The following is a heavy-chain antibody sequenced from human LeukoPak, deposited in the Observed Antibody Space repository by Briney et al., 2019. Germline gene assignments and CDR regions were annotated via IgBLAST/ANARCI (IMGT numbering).Heavy chain of an antibody. V-gene: IGHV3-30*18. D-gene: IGHD3-22*01. CDR3: AKDVDSSGYYHFDY. J-gene: IGHJ4*02. CDR2: ISYDGSNK. CDR1: GFTFSSYG. Sequence: GRSLRLSCAASGFTFSSYGMHWVRQAPGKGLEWVAVISYDGSNKYYADSVKGRFTISRDNSKNTLYLQMNSLRAEDTAVYYCAKDVDSSGYYHFDYWGQGTLVTVSS.